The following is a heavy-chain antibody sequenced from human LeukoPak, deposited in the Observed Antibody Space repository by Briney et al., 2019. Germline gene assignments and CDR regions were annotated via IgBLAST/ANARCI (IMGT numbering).Heavy chain of an antibody. CDR1: GLTFRSYW. CDR2: INSDVSRT. D-gene: IGHD6-19*01. Sequence: GGSLRLSCAAAGLTFRSYWMHCGREAPGGGLVWVSRINSDVSRTSYADSVRGRFTISRENSKNTLYLQMTSLSAEDTAVYYCAKAGAVSSGWYTNLYFHYMDVWGKGNTVTVSS. V-gene: IGHV3-74*01. CDR3: AKAGAVSSGWYTNLYFHYMDV. J-gene: IGHJ6*03.